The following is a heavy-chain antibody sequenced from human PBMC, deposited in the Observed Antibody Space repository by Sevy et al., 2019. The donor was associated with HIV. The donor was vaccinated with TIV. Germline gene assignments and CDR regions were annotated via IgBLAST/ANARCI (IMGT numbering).Heavy chain of an antibody. V-gene: IGHV3-30*04. D-gene: IGHD3-10*01. CDR1: GFTFSSYA. CDR2: ISYDGSNK. Sequence: GGSLRLSCAASGFTFSSYAMHWVRQAPGKGLEWVAVISYDGSNKYYADSVKGRFTISRDNSKNTLYLQMNSRRAEDTAVYYCARGGGGLLWFGELRYGMDVWGQGTTVTVSS. J-gene: IGHJ6*02. CDR3: ARGGGGLLWFGELRYGMDV.